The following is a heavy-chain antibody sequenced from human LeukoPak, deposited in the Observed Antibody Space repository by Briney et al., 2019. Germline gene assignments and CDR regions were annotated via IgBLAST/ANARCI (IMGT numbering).Heavy chain of an antibody. J-gene: IGHJ6*03. V-gene: IGHV3-30*04. CDR1: GFTFSSYA. Sequence: GGSLRLPCAASGFTFSSYAMHWVRQAPGKGLEWVAVISYDGSNKYYADSVKGRFTISRDNSKNTLYLQMNSLRAEDTAVYYCARPPYSGSYYPYYYYMDVWGKGTTVTVSS. CDR3: ARPPYSGSYYPYYYYMDV. CDR2: ISYDGSNK. D-gene: IGHD1-26*01.